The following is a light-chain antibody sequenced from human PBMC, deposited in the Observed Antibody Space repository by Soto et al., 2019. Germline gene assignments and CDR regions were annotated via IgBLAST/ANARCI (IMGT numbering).Light chain of an antibody. J-gene: IGLJ1*01. V-gene: IGLV1-51*02. CDR2: ENI. CDR3: GTWDSSLSAL. Sequence: LPETARKLLISENIKRPSGSPDRFSGSKFGTSATLDITGLQTGDEADYYCGTWDSSLSALFGTGTKVTVL.